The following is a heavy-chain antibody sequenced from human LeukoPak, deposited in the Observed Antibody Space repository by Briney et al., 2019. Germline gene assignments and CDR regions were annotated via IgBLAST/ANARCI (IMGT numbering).Heavy chain of an antibody. CDR2: ISYDGSNK. Sequence: GGSLRLSCAASGFTFSSYAMHWVRQAPGKGLEWVAVISYDGSNKYYADSVKGRFTISRDNSKNTLYLQMNSLRAEDTAVYYCARDNDILTGCNFDYWGQGTLVTVSS. V-gene: IGHV3-30-3*01. CDR3: ARDNDILTGCNFDY. D-gene: IGHD3-9*01. J-gene: IGHJ4*02. CDR1: GFTFSSYA.